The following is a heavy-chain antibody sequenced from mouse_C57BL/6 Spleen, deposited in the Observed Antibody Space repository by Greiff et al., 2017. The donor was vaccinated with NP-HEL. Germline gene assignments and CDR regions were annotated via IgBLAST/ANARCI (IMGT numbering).Heavy chain of an antibody. J-gene: IGHJ1*03. CDR2: IYPGSGST. V-gene: IGHV1-55*01. Sequence: QVQLQQSGAELVKPGASVKMSCKASGYTFTSYWITWVKQRPGQGLEWIGDIYPGSGSTYYTEKFKSKSTMSVDTSSSTAYMQLSSLTSEDSAVYYCAITTVVATDWYFDVWGTGTTVTVSS. D-gene: IGHD1-1*01. CDR1: GYTFTSYW. CDR3: AITTVVATDWYFDV.